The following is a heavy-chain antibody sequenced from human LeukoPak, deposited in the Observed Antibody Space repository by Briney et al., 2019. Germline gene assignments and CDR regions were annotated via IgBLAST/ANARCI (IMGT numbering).Heavy chain of an antibody. Sequence: PSETLSLTCTVSGGSISSYYWSWIRQPAGKGLEWIGRIYTSGSTNYNPSLKSRVTMSVDTSKNQFSLKLSSVTAADTAVYYCARSTTVVTPYSGYFDYWGQGTLVTVSS. CDR1: GGSISSYY. D-gene: IGHD4-23*01. J-gene: IGHJ4*02. V-gene: IGHV4-4*07. CDR3: ARSTTVVTPYSGYFDY. CDR2: IYTSGST.